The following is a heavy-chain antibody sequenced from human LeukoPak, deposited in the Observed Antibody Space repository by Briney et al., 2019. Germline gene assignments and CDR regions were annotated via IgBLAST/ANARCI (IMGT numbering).Heavy chain of an antibody. J-gene: IGHJ4*02. CDR1: GLMFSNYD. D-gene: IGHD2-21*01. Sequence: AGGSVRLSCAAPGLMFSNYDMTWVRQAPGKGLEWISSISSTGRYTFSTASMGGRFIISRDNSKNTLYLDIFSVRVEDTAIYFCAGKLPGDSYYFDSWGQGTRVTVSS. V-gene: IGHV3-23*01. CDR2: ISSTGRYT. CDR3: AGKLPGDSYYFDS.